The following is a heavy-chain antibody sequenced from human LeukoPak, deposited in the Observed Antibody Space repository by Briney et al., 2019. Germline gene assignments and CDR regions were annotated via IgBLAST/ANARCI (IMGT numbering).Heavy chain of an antibody. CDR3: TRRGDKHYDSSGGDF. D-gene: IGHD3-22*01. Sequence: GGSLRHSCPGCGFTYSGSAMHGVRQGSGKGLAWVGRIRSTSNNYATAYAASVKRRFTISRDDSKNTAYLQMNSLETEDTAVYYCTRRGDKHYDSSGGDFWGQGTLVTVSS. CDR2: IRSTSNNYAT. J-gene: IGHJ4*02. CDR1: GFTYSGSA. V-gene: IGHV3-73*01.